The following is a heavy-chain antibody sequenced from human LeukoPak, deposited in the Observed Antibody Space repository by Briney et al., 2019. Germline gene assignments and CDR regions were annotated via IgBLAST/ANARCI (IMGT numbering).Heavy chain of an antibody. CDR1: GFTFTTYA. V-gene: IGHV3-23*01. CDR3: AKDATGTTNYYYIDV. D-gene: IGHD1-1*01. Sequence: GGSLRLSCAASGFTFTTYAMTWVRQAPGKGLEGVSLISGSGGSTHYADSVKGRFTISRDNSKNTLYLQMNSLRVEDTAVYYCAKDATGTTNYYYIDVWGKGTTVTVSS. CDR2: ISGSGGST. J-gene: IGHJ6*03.